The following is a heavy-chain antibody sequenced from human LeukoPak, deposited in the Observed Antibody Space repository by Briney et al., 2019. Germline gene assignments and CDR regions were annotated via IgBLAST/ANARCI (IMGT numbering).Heavy chain of an antibody. CDR2: IYTSGST. CDR3: ARARDGGNSLEY. Sequence: PSETLSLTCTVSGGSISSGSYYWSWIRQPAGKGLEWIGRIYTSGSTNYNPSLKSRVTIPVDTSKNQFSLKLSSVTAADTAVYYCARARDGGNSLEYWGQGTLVTVSS. J-gene: IGHJ4*02. CDR1: GGSISSGSYY. V-gene: IGHV4-61*02. D-gene: IGHD4-23*01.